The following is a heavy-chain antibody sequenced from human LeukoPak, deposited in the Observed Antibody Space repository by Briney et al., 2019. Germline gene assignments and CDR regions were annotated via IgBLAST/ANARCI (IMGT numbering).Heavy chain of an antibody. V-gene: IGHV3-64D*09. D-gene: IGHD1-1*01. J-gene: IGHJ4*02. CDR1: GFTFSAYA. CDR2: ISNDGSRS. Sequence: PGGSPRLSCSASGFTFSAYAMYWVRQAPGKGLEYVSGISNDGSRSFYADSVKGRFTISRDNSKNTLYLQMSSLRAEDTALYYCVKITSVTGGDCWGQGTRLTVSS. CDR3: VKITSVTGGDC.